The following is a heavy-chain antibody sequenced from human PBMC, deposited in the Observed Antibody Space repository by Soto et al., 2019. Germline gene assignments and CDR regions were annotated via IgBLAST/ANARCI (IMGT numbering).Heavy chain of an antibody. CDR3: AASSSVAAAGYFKF. CDR2: ISPLFSTT. D-gene: IGHD6-13*01. Sequence: QVQLVQSGAEVKEPGSSVKVSCKATGDLFNNYAFNSVRQAPGQGLEWMGRISPLFSTTNYAQKFQGRVTIGADELTTIVYLEVSNVESEDTAMYCCAASSSVAAAGYFKFWGQGILVTVSP. CDR1: GDLFNNYA. J-gene: IGHJ4*02. V-gene: IGHV1-69*01.